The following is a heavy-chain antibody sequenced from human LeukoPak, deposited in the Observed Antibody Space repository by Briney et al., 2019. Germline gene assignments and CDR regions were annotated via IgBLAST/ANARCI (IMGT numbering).Heavy chain of an antibody. Sequence: SGTLSLTCTVSGGSISSYYWSWIRQPPGKGLEWIGYIYYSGSTNYNPSLKSRVTISVDTSKNQFSLKLSSVTAADTAVYYCTSLGVTNYWGQGTLVTVSS. CDR1: GGSISSYY. D-gene: IGHD1-26*01. V-gene: IGHV4-59*12. CDR2: IYYSGST. J-gene: IGHJ4*02. CDR3: TSLGVTNY.